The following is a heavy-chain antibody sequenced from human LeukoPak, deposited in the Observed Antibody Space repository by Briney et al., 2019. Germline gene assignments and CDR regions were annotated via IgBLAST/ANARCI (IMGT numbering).Heavy chain of an antibody. CDR1: GGSFSGYY. CDR2: INHSGST. J-gene: IGHJ3*02. D-gene: IGHD2/OR15-2a*01. CDR3: ASSSPADTFDAFDI. Sequence: SETLSLTCAVYGGSFSGYYWSWIRQPPGKGLEWIGEINHSGSTNYNPSLKSRVTISVDTSKNQFSLKLSSVTAADTAVYYCASSSPADTFDAFDIWGQGTMVTVSS. V-gene: IGHV4-34*01.